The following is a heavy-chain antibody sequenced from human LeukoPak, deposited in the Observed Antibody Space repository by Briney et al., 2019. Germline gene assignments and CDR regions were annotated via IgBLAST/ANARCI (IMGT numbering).Heavy chain of an antibody. CDR3: ARGVVVPSTIGLLDV. J-gene: IGHJ6*02. V-gene: IGHV4-34*01. CDR1: GGSFSGYY. Sequence: PSETLSLTCAVYGGSFSGYYWSWIRQPPGKGLEWIGEINHSGSTNYNPSLKSRVTISVDTSKNQFSLRLSSVTAADTAVYFCARGVVVPSTIGLLDVWGQGTTVTVSS. CDR2: INHSGST. D-gene: IGHD2-2*01.